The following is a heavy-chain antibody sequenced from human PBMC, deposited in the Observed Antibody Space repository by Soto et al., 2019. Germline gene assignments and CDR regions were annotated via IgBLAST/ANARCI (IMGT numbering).Heavy chain of an antibody. CDR2: INAYNGNT. CDR1: GYTFTSYG. CDR3: ARDVGYGLIDY. Sequence: ASVKVSCKASGYTFTSYGISWVRRAPGQGLEWMGWINAYNGNTNYAQKFQGRVTMTTDTSTSTAYMELRSLRSDDTAVYYCARDVGYGLIDYWGQGTLVTVSS. D-gene: IGHD5-18*01. J-gene: IGHJ4*02. V-gene: IGHV1-18*01.